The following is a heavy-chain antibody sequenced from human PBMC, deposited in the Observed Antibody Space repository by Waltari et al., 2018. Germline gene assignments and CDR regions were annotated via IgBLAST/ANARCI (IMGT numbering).Heavy chain of an antibody. CDR2: ITTNTGNP. D-gene: IGHD2-2*01. CDR1: GYTFTNYA. CDR3: AREVVPPAKIVVNWFDP. Sequence: QVQLVQSGSELKKPGASVKVSCKASGYTFTNYAINWVRQAPGQGLGLMGWITTNTGNPTYTQGFAGRFVFSLDTSVSTAYLQINDLKAEDTAIYYCAREVVPPAKIVVNWFDPWGQGTQVTVSS. V-gene: IGHV7-4-1*02. J-gene: IGHJ5*02.